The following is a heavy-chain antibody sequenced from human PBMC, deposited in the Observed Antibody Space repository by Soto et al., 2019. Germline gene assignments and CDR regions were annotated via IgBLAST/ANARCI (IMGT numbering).Heavy chain of an antibody. CDR3: AGDRDYSYYYYGMDV. CDR2: INHSGST. V-gene: IGHV4-34*01. CDR1: GGSFSGYY. J-gene: IGHJ6*02. Sequence: SETLSLTCAVYGGSFSGYYWSWIRQPPGKGLEWIGEINHSGSTNYNPSLKSRVTISVDTSKNQFSLKLSSVTAADTAVYYCAGDRDYSYYYYGMDVWGQGTTVT. D-gene: IGHD3-10*01.